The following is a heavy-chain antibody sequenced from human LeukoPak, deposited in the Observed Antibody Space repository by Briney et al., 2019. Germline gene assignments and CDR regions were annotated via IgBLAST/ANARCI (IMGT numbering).Heavy chain of an antibody. J-gene: IGHJ4*02. CDR1: GGSISSYY. V-gene: IGHV4-59*08. Sequence: PSETLSLTCTVSGGSISSYYWSWIRQPPGKGLEWIGYIYYSGSTYYNPSLKSRVTISVDTSKNQFSLKLSSVTAADTAVYYCARQADFWSGYYSGEFDYWGQGTLVTVSS. D-gene: IGHD3-3*01. CDR2: IYYSGST. CDR3: ARQADFWSGYYSGEFDY.